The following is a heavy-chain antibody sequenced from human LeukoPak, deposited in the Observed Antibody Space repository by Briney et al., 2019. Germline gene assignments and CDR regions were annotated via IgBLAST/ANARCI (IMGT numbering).Heavy chain of an antibody. CDR3: AREPRRWLQQRDAFDI. CDR2: INHSGST. J-gene: IGHJ3*02. D-gene: IGHD5-24*01. V-gene: IGHV4-34*01. CDR1: GGSISSYY. Sequence: PSETLSLTCTVSGGSISSYYWSWIRQPPGKGLEWIGEINHSGSTNYNPSLKGRVTISVDTSKNQFSLKLSSVTAADTAVYYCAREPRRWLQQRDAFDIWGQGTMVTVSS.